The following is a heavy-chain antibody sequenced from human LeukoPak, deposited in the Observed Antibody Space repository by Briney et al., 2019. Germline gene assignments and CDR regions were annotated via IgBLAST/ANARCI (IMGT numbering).Heavy chain of an antibody. D-gene: IGHD5-12*01. CDR3: ARDPAIVATSYDY. J-gene: IGHJ4*02. CDR1: GFTFSSYS. Sequence: GGSLRLSCAASGFTFSSYSMNWVRQAPGKGLEWVSSISSSSSYIYYADSVKGRFTISRDNAKNSLYLQMNSLRAEDTAVYYCARDPAIVATSYDYWGQGTLVTVSS. CDR2: ISSSSSYI. V-gene: IGHV3-21*01.